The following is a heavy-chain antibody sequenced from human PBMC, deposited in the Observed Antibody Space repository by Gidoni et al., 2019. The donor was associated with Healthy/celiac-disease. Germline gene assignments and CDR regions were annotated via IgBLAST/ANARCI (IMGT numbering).Heavy chain of an antibody. Sequence: EVQLVESGGGLLQPGRSLRLSCPASGFTFDASATRWVRQAPGKGLEWVSGISWDSGSRVYADSVKGRFTISRENAKNSLYLQMSSLRAEDAALYYCAKDMRRFCSSTSCYNFDYWGQGTLVTVSS. V-gene: IGHV3-9*01. J-gene: IGHJ4*02. CDR3: AKDMRRFCSSTSCYNFDY. D-gene: IGHD2-2*02. CDR1: GFTFDASA. CDR2: ISWDSGSR.